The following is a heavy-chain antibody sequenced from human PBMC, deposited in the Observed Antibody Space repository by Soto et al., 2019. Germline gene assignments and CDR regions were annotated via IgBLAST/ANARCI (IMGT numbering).Heavy chain of an antibody. D-gene: IGHD2-15*01. Sequence: ASLKVSCKASGGTFSTNDISWVRQAPGQGLEWMGGITPMFDTTKYGQDFQGRVAITADESTTTAYMELSSLRSEDTAIYYCAQDLGSQIAAFWGQGTLVTVSS. CDR1: GGTFSTND. CDR3: AQDLGSQIAAF. V-gene: IGHV1-69*13. J-gene: IGHJ4*02. CDR2: ITPMFDTT.